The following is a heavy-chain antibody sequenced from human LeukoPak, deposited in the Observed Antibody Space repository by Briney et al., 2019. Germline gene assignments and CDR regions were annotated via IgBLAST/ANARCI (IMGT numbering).Heavy chain of an antibody. V-gene: IGHV4-61*02. CDR1: GDSISSGDYY. CDR3: ARETSQKGAHYMDV. D-gene: IGHD3-16*01. Sequence: PSETLSLTCTVSGDSISSGDYYWSWIRQPAGKGLEWIGRISSSGSTNYNPSLKSRVTISVDTSKNQFSLKLSSVTAADTAVYYWARETSQKGAHYMDVWGKGTTVTISS. CDR2: ISSSGST. J-gene: IGHJ6*03.